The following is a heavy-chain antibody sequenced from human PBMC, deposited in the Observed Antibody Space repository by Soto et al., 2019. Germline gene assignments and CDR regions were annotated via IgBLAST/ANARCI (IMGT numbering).Heavy chain of an antibody. V-gene: IGHV3-30*18. CDR1: GFTFSNYG. Sequence: QVQLVESGGGVVQPGGSLQLSCAASGFTFSNYGMQWVRQAPGKGLEWVAVISYEGRNKYYADSVKGRFTISRDNSKNPLYLQMNSLRAEDTAVYYCAKEATPKVAHHFDYWGQGTLVTVSS. J-gene: IGHJ4*02. CDR3: AKEATPKVAHHFDY. CDR2: ISYEGRNK.